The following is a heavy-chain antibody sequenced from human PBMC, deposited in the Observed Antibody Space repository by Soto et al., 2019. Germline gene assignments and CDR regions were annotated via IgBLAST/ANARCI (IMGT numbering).Heavy chain of an antibody. J-gene: IGHJ4*02. CDR2: INSDGTST. CDR1: GFPFSTNW. D-gene: IGHD3-22*01. CDR3: ARDIDSSG. V-gene: IGHV3-74*01. Sequence: EVQLVESGGGLVQPGGSLRLSCAASGFPFSTNWMHWVRQAPGKGLEWVSRINSDGTSTNYEDSVKGRVTISRDNAKNTLDLQLNRLRGEDTARYYCARDIDSSGWGQGTLVTVSS.